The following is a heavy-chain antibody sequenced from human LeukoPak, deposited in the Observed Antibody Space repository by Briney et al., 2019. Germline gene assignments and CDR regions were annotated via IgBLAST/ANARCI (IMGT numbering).Heavy chain of an antibody. CDR1: GYTFTSYY. V-gene: IGHV1-46*01. J-gene: IGHJ4*02. CDR3: ARVRGGYYDYFDY. D-gene: IGHD3-3*01. CDR2: IYPSGGST. Sequence: ASVKVSCKASGYTFTSYYIHWVRQAPGQGLEWMGIIYPSGGSTTYAQEFQGRVTITRDTSASTAYMELSSLRSEDMAVYYCARVRGGYYDYFDYWGQGTLVTVSS.